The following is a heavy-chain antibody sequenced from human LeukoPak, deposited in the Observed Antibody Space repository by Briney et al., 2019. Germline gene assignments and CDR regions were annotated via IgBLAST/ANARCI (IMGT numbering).Heavy chain of an antibody. CDR1: GFTFNNYW. CDR2: INGDGNNV. Sequence: PGGSLRLSCAASGFTFNNYWLHWVRQVPGKGLMWVSRINGDGNNVNYADSVKGRFTISRDNAKNSLYLQMNSLRAEDTAVYYCARYCGGDCYGMDVWGQGTTVTVSS. J-gene: IGHJ6*02. D-gene: IGHD2-21*01. V-gene: IGHV3-74*01. CDR3: ARYCGGDCYGMDV.